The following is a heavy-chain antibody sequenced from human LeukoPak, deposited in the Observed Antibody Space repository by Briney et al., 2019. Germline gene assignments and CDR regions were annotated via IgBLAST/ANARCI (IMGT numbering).Heavy chain of an antibody. CDR1: GFTFSSYD. CDR3: ARGGCTSCRRGNNWFDP. Sequence: GGSLRLSCAASGFTFSSYDMHWVRQATGKGLEWVSAIGTAGDTYYPGSVKGRFTISRENAKNSLYLQMNSLRAGDTAVYYCARGGCTSCRRGNNWFDPWGQGTLVTVSS. V-gene: IGHV3-13*01. D-gene: IGHD2-2*01. CDR2: IGTAGDT. J-gene: IGHJ5*02.